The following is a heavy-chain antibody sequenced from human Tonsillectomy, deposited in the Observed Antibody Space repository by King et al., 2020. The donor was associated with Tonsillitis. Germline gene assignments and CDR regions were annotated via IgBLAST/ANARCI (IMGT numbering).Heavy chain of an antibody. D-gene: IGHD2-15*01. Sequence: QLQESGPGLVRPSQTLSLSCSVSGGSISRGGYYWRWIRQHPGKGLEWIAYISYTGSTYYNPSLQSRVTISVDTSKNQFSLKLTSVTAADTAVYYCAGSGATFDYWGQGTLVTVSS. CDR2: ISYTGST. CDR3: AGSGATFDY. CDR1: GGSISRGGYY. J-gene: IGHJ4*02. V-gene: IGHV4-31*03.